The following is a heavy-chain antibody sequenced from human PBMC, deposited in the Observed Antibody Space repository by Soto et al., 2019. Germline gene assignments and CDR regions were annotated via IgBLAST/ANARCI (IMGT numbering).Heavy chain of an antibody. CDR1: GDSISSSVW. CDR2: AFHTGNT. D-gene: IGHD7-27*01. V-gene: IGHV4-4*02. Sequence: PSETLSLTCAVSGDSISSSVWWTWVRQPPGKGLEWIGEAFHTGNTNYNPSLKSRVTMSVDKSTNEFSLKVTSVTAADTAIYYCARKAWVRFDYWGQGALVTVSS. J-gene: IGHJ4*02. CDR3: ARKAWVRFDY.